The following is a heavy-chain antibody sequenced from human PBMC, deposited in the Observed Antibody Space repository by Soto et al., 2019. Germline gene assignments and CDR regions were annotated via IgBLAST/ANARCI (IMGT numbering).Heavy chain of an antibody. Sequence: QVQLVESGGGVVQPGRSLRLSCAASGFTFSTYGMHWVRQPPGKGLEWVAVISSDGKSEHYADPVKGRFSISRDNSKNTLSLQMNSLRVEDTAVYDFAKTITTYSGDSRGRGALVAYWGQGTLVTVSS. J-gene: IGHJ4*02. CDR2: ISSDGKSE. V-gene: IGHV3-30*18. CDR3: AKTITTYSGDSRGRGALVAY. D-gene: IGHD3-22*01. CDR1: GFTFSTYG.